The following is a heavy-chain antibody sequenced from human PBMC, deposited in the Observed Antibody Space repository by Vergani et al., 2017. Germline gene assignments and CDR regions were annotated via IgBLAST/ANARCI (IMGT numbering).Heavy chain of an antibody. D-gene: IGHD2-2*02. CDR2: MNPNSGNT. Sequence: QVQLVQSGAEVKKPGASVKVSCKASGYTFTSYGISWVRQAPGQGLEWMGWMNPNSGNTGYAQKCQGRVTMTRNTSISTAYMELSSLRSEDTAVYYCAXGGPDIVVVPAAIQLYYYYYYGMDVWGQGTTVTVSS. V-gene: IGHV1-8*02. CDR3: AXGGPDIVVVPAAIQLYYYYYYGMDV. CDR1: GYTFTSYG. J-gene: IGHJ6*02.